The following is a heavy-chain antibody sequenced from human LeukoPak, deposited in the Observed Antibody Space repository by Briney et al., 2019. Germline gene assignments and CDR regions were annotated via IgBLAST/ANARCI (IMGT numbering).Heavy chain of an antibody. J-gene: IGHJ5*02. CDR1: GYIFTTYD. CDR3: ARRKFLGWFDP. Sequence: GASVKVSCKAYGYIFTTYDTGWVRQATGQGLEWMGWLNPNSCNAGYAQKFQGRVTISRNTSISTAYMELSSLRSDDTAIYYCARRKFLGWFDPWGQGTLVTVSS. V-gene: IGHV1-8*03. D-gene: IGHD7-27*01. CDR2: LNPNSCNA.